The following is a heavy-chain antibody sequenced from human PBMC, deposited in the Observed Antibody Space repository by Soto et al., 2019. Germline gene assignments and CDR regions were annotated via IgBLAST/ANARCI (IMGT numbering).Heavy chain of an antibody. D-gene: IGHD3-9*01. CDR2: IYYSGST. CDR3: ARESTYRDMLVPNAFDI. CDR1: GGTISSYN. Sequence: PSYTMSLTSTVSGGTISSYNWTGTRQPPGKGPEWIGYIYYSGSTNYNPSLKSRVTISVDTSKNQFSLKLSSVTAADTAVYYCARESTYRDMLVPNAFDICGQAIMVTVS. V-gene: IGHV4-59*01. J-gene: IGHJ3*02.